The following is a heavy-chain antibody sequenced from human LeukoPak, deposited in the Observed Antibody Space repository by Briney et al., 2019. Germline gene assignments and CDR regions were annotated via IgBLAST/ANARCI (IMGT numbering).Heavy chain of an antibody. CDR2: INADGSTT. Sequence: GGSLRLSCAASGFTFGNSWVHWVRQAPGKGLVWVSLINADGSTTTYADSVKGRFTISRDNARNKLSLQMNSLTIEDTAVYYCVVVVEPPDSDGFDVWGQGTMITVSS. J-gene: IGHJ3*01. D-gene: IGHD1-14*01. CDR3: VVVVEPPDSDGFDV. CDR1: GFTFGNSW. V-gene: IGHV3-74*01.